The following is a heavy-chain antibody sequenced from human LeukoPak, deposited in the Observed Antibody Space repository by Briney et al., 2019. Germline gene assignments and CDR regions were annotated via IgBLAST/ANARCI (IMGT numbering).Heavy chain of an antibody. CDR1: GGSISSSSYY. Sequence: PSETLSLTCTVSGGSISSSSYYWGWIRQPPGKGLEWIGSIYYSGSTYYNPSLKSRVTISVDTSKNQFSLKLSSVTAADTAVYYCARTSSQSVVVITARYFDLWGRGTLVTVSS. J-gene: IGHJ2*01. CDR2: IYYSGST. D-gene: IGHD3-22*01. CDR3: ARTSSQSVVVITARYFDL. V-gene: IGHV4-39*07.